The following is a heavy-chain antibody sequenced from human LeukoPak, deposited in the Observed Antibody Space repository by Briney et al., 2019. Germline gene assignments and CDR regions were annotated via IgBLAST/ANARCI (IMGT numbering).Heavy chain of an antibody. Sequence: PSETLSLTCTVSGDSFSSGYWSWIRQPPGKGLEWIGYTSYSDSTRYNPSLKSRVTMSIDTSMNQFSLKVTSVTAADTAVYYCAREGAYYYDSSGTVGYFDYWGQGTLVTVSS. CDR2: TSYSDST. D-gene: IGHD3-22*01. J-gene: IGHJ4*02. CDR1: GDSFSSGY. CDR3: AREGAYYYDSSGTVGYFDY. V-gene: IGHV4-59*01.